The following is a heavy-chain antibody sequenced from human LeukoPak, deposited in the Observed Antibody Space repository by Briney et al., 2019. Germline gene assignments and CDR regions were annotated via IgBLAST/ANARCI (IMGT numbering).Heavy chain of an antibody. CDR1: GGSISSYY. V-gene: IGHV4-59*01. J-gene: IGHJ3*02. Sequence: SETLSLTCTVPGGSISSYYWSWIRQPPGKGLEWIGYIYYSGSTNYNPSLKSRVTISVDTSKNQFSLKLSSVTAADTAVYYCARSGDYYDSSGYFSWTFDIWGQGTMVTVSS. CDR2: IYYSGST. D-gene: IGHD3-22*01. CDR3: ARSGDYYDSSGYFSWTFDI.